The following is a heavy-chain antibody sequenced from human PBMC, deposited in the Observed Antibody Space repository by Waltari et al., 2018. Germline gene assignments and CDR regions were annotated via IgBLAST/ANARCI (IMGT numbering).Heavy chain of an antibody. CDR1: GFTFSSYW. V-gene: IGHV3-7*04. CDR2: IMQDGSEK. Sequence: EVQLVESGGGLVQPGGYLRLSCAASGFTFSSYWMSWVRQAPGKVLGLVANIMQDGSEKYYVDSVKCRFTISRDNAKNSLYLQMNSLRAEDTAVYYCARSSNRYWYFDLWGRGTLVTVSS. J-gene: IGHJ2*01. D-gene: IGHD2-21*01. CDR3: ARSSNRYWYFDL.